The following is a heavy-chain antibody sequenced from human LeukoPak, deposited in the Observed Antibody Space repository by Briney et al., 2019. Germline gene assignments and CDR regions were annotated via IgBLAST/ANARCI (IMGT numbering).Heavy chain of an antibody. D-gene: IGHD6-25*01. Sequence: QPGGSLRLSCAASGFTFSSYWVTWIRQAPGEGLELVASINQDGSEKYYVDSVKGRFTISRDNAKNSLYLQMNSLRAEDTAVYYCARDPAFSAFHIWGQGAVVSVSS. V-gene: IGHV3-7*01. CDR3: ARDPAFSAFHI. CDR1: GFTFSSYW. J-gene: IGHJ3*02. CDR2: INQDGSEK.